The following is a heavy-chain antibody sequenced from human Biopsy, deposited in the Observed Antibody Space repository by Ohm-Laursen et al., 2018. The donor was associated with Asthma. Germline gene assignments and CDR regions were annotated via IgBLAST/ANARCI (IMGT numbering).Heavy chain of an antibody. Sequence: GFLRLSCAASGFTFSSSAMSWVRQAPGKGLERVSAITGSGGTTYYADSVRGRFTIFRDNSKSTLFLQMDSLSAEDTAVYYCAKDFRGIAVAGDRGFDYWGQGTLVTVSS. J-gene: IGHJ4*02. CDR1: GFTFSSSA. CDR3: AKDFRGIAVAGDRGFDY. D-gene: IGHD6-19*01. V-gene: IGHV3-23*01. CDR2: ITGSGGTT.